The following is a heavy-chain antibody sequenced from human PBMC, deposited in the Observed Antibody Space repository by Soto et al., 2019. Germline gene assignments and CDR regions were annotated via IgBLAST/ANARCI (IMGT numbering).Heavy chain of an antibody. CDR1: EYIFTGYY. J-gene: IGHJ4*02. Sequence: SVKVSCKAPEYIFTGYYMHWVRQAPGQGLEWMGWINPNSGDTNYAQKFQGRVTMTRDTSISTAYMELSRLRSDDTAVYYCARSPGTLYYYDSSGYYFDYWGQGTLVTVSS. CDR2: INPNSGDT. CDR3: ARSPGTLYYYDSSGYYFDY. V-gene: IGHV1-2*02. D-gene: IGHD3-22*01.